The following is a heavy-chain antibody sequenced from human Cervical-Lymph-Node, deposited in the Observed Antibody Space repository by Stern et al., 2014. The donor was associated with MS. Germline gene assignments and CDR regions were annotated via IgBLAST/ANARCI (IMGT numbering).Heavy chain of an antibody. V-gene: IGHV3-53*01. CDR1: GFTVSRDY. D-gene: IGHD1-1*01. CDR2: ITNVGST. CDR3: ARDTSSPERSDW. Sequence: EVQLEESGGGVIQPGGSLRLSCTASGFTVSRDYMTWVRQAPGKRLECVSLITNVGSTVYTDSVKGRFTISRDDSKNTVYLHMTSLRAEDTAMYYCARDTSSPERSDWWGQGTLVTVSS. J-gene: IGHJ4*02.